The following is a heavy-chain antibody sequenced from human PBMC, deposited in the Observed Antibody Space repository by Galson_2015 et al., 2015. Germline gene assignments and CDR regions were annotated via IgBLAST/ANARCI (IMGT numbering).Heavy chain of an antibody. CDR3: ARRIVVVPAAMSSNYYYYGMDV. V-gene: IGHV6-1*01. Sequence: CAISGDSVSSNSAAWNWIRQSPSRGLEWLGRTYYRSKWYNDYAVSVKSRITINPDTSKNQFSLQLNSVTPEDTAVYYCARRIVVVPAAMSSNYYYYGMDVWGQGTTVTVSS. J-gene: IGHJ6*02. D-gene: IGHD2-2*01. CDR1: GDSVSSNSAA. CDR2: TYYRSKWYN.